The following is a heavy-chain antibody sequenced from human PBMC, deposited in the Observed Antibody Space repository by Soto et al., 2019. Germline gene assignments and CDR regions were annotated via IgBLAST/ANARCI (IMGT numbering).Heavy chain of an antibody. CDR2: IYHNGDT. CDR1: GGSISSSNYF. V-gene: IGHV4-39*01. J-gene: IGHJ5*02. D-gene: IGHD2-2*01. Sequence: PSETLSLTCTVSGGSISSSNYFWAWIRQPPGKVLEWIGNIYHNGDTYYNPSLKSRVTISVDTSKNQFSLRLSSVTAADTAVYYCARRYTVPAAVVSFEPWGQGALVSVSS. CDR3: ARRYTVPAAVVSFEP.